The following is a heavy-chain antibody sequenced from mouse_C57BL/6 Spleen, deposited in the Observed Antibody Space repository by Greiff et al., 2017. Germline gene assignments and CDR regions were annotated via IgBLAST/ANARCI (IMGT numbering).Heavy chain of an antibody. D-gene: IGHD1-1*01. CDR2: IDPSDSET. Sequence: QVQLQQSGAELVRPGSSVKLSCKASGYTFTSYWMHWVKQRPIQGLEWIGNIDPSDSETHYNQKFKDKATLTVDKSSSTAYMQLSSLTSEDSAVYYCARNYHYAMDYWGQGASATAAS. CDR1: GYTFTSYW. CDR3: ARNYHYAMDY. J-gene: IGHJ4*01. V-gene: IGHV1-52*01.